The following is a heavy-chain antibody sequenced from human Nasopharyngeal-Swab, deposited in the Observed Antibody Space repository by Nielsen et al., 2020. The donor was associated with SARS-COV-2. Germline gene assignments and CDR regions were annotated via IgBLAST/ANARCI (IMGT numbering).Heavy chain of an antibody. CDR1: GGSVSSGSYY. CDR2: IYYSGST. D-gene: IGHD4-17*01. Sequence: ETLSLTCTVSGGSVSSGSYYWSWIRQPPGKGLEWIGYIYYSGSTNYNPSLKSRVTISVDTSKNQFSLKLSSVTAADTAVYYCARVRYGDSTGYYYYYMDVWGKGTTVTVSS. V-gene: IGHV4-61*01. J-gene: IGHJ6*03. CDR3: ARVRYGDSTGYYYYYMDV.